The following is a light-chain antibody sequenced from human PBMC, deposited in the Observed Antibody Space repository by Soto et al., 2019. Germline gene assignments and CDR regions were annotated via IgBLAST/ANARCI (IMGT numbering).Light chain of an antibody. CDR2: EGN. J-gene: IGLJ2*01. V-gene: IGLV1-51*02. CDR3: VTWDGNLSAGV. CDR1: SSNIENNY. Sequence: QSVLTQPPSVSAAPGQTVTISCSGGSSNIENNYVSWYQHFPGTAPKLLIYEGNNRPSGIPDRFSGSKSGTSATLGITGLQTGDEADYYCVTWDGNLSAGVFGGWTKLTVL.